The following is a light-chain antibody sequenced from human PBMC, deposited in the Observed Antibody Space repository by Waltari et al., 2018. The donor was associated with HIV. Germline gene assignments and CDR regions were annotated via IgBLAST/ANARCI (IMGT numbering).Light chain of an antibody. J-gene: IGLJ2*01. CDR2: DVS. Sequence: QSALTQPRSVSGSPGQSVTISCTGTNSDVGGYDYVSWYQQHPGEAPKLIIYDVSKRPSGVPDRFSGSKSGNTASLTISGLQAEDEADYYCCSYAGSDTFVLFGGGTKVTVL. V-gene: IGLV2-11*01. CDR1: NSDVGGYDY. CDR3: CSYAGSDTFVL.